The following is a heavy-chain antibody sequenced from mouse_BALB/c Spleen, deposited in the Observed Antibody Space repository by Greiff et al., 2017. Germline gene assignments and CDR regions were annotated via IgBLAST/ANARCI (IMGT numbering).Heavy chain of an antibody. CDR2: INSNGGST. CDR1: GFTFSSYG. CDR3: ARRGYDYDWFAY. J-gene: IGHJ3*01. Sequence: EVNVVESGGGLVQPGGSLTLSCAASGFTFSSYGMSWVRQTPDKRLELVATINSNGGSTYYPDSVKGRFTISRDNAKNTLYLQMSSLKSEDTAMYYCARRGYDYDWFAYWGQGTLVTVSA. V-gene: IGHV5-6-3*01. D-gene: IGHD2-4*01.